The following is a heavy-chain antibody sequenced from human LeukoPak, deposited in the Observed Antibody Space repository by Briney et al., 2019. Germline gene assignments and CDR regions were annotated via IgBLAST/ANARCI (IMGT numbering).Heavy chain of an antibody. Sequence: GGSLRLSCAASGFTFSTFGMNWVRQAPGKGLEWVSGISGSGGNTYYADSVKGRFTISRDNSKNTLYLQMNSLRAEDTAVYYCAKVLVAARPNTHYFDYWGQGTLVTVSS. CDR1: GFTFSTFG. CDR2: ISGSGGNT. J-gene: IGHJ4*02. D-gene: IGHD6-6*01. CDR3: AKVLVAARPNTHYFDY. V-gene: IGHV3-23*01.